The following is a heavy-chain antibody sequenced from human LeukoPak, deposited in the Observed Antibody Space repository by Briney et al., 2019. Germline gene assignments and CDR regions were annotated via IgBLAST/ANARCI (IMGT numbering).Heavy chain of an antibody. CDR2: ISAYSGNT. V-gene: IGHV1-18*01. CDR3: ASGGGRDGYNYDYYGMDV. Sequence: ASVKVSCKASGYTFTSYGISWVRQAPGQGLEWMGWISAYSGNTNYAQKLQGRVTMTTDTSTSTAYMELRSLRSDDTAVYYCASGGGRDGYNYDYYGMDVWGQGTTVTVSS. CDR1: GYTFTSYG. D-gene: IGHD5-24*01. J-gene: IGHJ6*02.